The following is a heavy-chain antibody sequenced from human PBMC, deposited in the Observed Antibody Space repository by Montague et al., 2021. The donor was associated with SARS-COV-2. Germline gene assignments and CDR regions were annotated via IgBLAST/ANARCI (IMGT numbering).Heavy chain of an antibody. CDR1: GGSICSSSYY. D-gene: IGHD3-3*01. CDR3: ARHSPFTIFGVVTTPGWFDP. V-gene: IGHV4-39*01. Sequence: SETLSLTCTVSGGSICSSSYYWVWIRQPPGKGLEWIGSIYYSGSTYYNPSLKSRVTISVDTSKNQFSLKLSSVTAADTAVHYCARHSPFTIFGVVTTPGWFDPWGQGTLVTVSS. CDR2: IYYSGST. J-gene: IGHJ5*02.